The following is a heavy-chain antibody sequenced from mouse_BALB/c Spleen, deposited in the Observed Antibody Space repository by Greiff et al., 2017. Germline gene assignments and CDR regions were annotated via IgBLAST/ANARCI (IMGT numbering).Heavy chain of an antibody. CDR1: GYNFTDSS. V-gene: IGHV14-3*02. CDR3: ARERRWLLPFDY. CDR2: IDPANGNT. Sequence: EVQLLESGAELVKPGASVKMSCTASGYNFTDSSMHWVKQRPEQGLEWIGKIDPANGNTKYDPKFQGKATMTADTSSNTAYLQLSSLTSEDTAVYYCARERRWLLPFDYWGQGTTLTVSS. D-gene: IGHD2-3*01. J-gene: IGHJ2*01.